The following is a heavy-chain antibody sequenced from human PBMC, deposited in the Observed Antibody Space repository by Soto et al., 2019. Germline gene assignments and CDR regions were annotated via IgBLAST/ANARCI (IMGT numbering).Heavy chain of an antibody. V-gene: IGHV1-46*01. J-gene: IGHJ4*03. CDR2: INPTGGST. CDR3: VREVVWGATLVWGVVARDFDI. CDR1: GYTFINYY. D-gene: IGHD3-16*01. Sequence: GASVKVSCKASGYTFINYYIHWVRQAPGHGLEWMAIINPTGGSTNYAQKFQGRLTLTMDTSTSTVYMELSSLTSEDTAMYYCVREVVWGATLVWGVVARDFDIWGQGTPVTVSS.